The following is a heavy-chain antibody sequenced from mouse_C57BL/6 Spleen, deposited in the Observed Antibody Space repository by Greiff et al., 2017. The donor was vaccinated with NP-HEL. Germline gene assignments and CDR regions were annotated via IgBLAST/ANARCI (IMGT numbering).Heavy chain of an antibody. Sequence: DVMLVESGGGLVKPGGSLKLSCAASGFTFSDYGMHWVRQAPEKGLEWVAYISSGSSTIYYADTVKGRFTISRDNAKNTLFLQMTSLRSEDTAMYYCARTYYYGNYVRAMDYWGQGTSVTVSS. CDR2: ISSGSSTI. J-gene: IGHJ4*01. CDR3: ARTYYYGNYVRAMDY. V-gene: IGHV5-17*01. CDR1: GFTFSDYG. D-gene: IGHD2-1*01.